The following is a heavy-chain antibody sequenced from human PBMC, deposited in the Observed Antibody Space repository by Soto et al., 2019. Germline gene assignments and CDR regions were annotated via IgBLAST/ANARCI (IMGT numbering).Heavy chain of an antibody. CDR1: GGTFNNYA. CDR2: TIPISGTA. CDR3: ASSYGTSWYGDY. J-gene: IGHJ4*02. Sequence: GASVKVSCKASGGTFNNYAVTWVRQAPGQGLEWMGGTIPISGTANYAQKFEGRVTITADTSTSTVYMELSRLRYEDTAVYYCASSYGTSWYGDYWGQGTLVTVSS. V-gene: IGHV1-69*06. D-gene: IGHD6-13*01.